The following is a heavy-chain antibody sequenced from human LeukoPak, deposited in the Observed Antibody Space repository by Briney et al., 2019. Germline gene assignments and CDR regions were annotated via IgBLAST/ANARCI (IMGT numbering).Heavy chain of an antibody. J-gene: IGHJ4*02. CDR1: GGSISSSSYY. CDR2: IYYTGNT. Sequence: SETLSLTCTVSGGSISSSSYYWGWLRQPPGKGLEWIGSIYYTGNTYYNPSLKSRVTISVDTSKNQFSLKLSSVTAADTAMYYCARYYYDSSGYTFDYWGQGTLVTVSS. V-gene: IGHV4-39*07. CDR3: ARYYYDSSGYTFDY. D-gene: IGHD3-22*01.